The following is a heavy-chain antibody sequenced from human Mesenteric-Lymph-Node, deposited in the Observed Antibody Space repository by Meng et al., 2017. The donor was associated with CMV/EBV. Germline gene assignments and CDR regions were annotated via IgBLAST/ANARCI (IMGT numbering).Heavy chain of an antibody. CDR1: GYTFTDSY. D-gene: IGHD3-22*01. CDR2: INPNSGGT. CDR3: ARGHYYDSSGYSGGWRY. J-gene: IGHJ4*02. V-gene: IGHV1-2*02. Sequence: ASVKVSCKASGYTFTDSYMQWIRQAPGQGLEWMGWINPNSGGTNYAQKLQGRVTMTTDTSTSTAYMELRSLRSDDTAVYYCARGHYYDSSGYSGGWRYWGQGTLVTVSS.